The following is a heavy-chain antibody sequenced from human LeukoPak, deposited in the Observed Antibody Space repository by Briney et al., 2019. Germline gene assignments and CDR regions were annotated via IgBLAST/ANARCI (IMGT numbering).Heavy chain of an antibody. CDR2: ISSSSSYI. J-gene: IGHJ4*02. Sequence: GGSLRLSCADSGFTFSSYSMNWVRQAPEKGLAWVSSISSSSSYIYYADSVKGRFTISRDNAKNSLYLRMDSLRAEDTAVYYCARGQRVDFWSDYYTVFVPWGEGTLVTVSS. CDR1: GFTFSSYS. V-gene: IGHV3-21*01. D-gene: IGHD3-3*01. CDR3: ARGQRVDFWSDYYTVFVP.